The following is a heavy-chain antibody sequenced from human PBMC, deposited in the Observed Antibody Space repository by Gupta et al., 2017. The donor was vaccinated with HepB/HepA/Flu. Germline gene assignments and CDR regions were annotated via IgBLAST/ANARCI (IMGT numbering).Heavy chain of an antibody. D-gene: IGHD4-17*01. CDR1: GFTFSNAW. V-gene: IGHV3-15*01. J-gene: IGHJ4*02. CDR3: RVTTVTPFDY. Sequence: EVQLVESGGGLVKPGGSLRLSCAASGFTFSNAWMSWVRQAHGKGLEWVGRIKSKTEGGTTDYAAPVKGRFTISRDDSKNTLYLQMKSLKTEDTAVYDCRVTTVTPFDYWGQGTLVTVSS. CDR2: IKSKTEGGTT.